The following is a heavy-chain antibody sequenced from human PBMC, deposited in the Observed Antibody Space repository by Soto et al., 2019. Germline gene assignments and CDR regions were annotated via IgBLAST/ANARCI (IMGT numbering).Heavy chain of an antibody. J-gene: IGHJ4*02. V-gene: IGHV4-39*01. CDR1: GGSISSSSYY. CDR2: IYYSGST. Sequence: SETLSLTCTVSGGSISSSSYYWGWIRQPPGKGLEWIGSIYYSGSTYYNPSLKSRVTISVDTSKNQFSLKLSSVTAADAAVYYCAEQREGITGTNNYWGQGTLVTVSS. CDR3: AEQREGITGTNNY. D-gene: IGHD1-7*01.